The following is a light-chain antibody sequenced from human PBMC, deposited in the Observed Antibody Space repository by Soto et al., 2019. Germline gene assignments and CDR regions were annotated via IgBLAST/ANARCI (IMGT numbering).Light chain of an antibody. Sequence: EIVMTQSPVTLSVSPGERATLSCRASQSISSNLAWYQHKPGQAPRLLIFGASTRATDVPARFSGSGSGTEFTLTISSLQSEDFAVYHCQQYDNKPPITFGQGTRLEIK. V-gene: IGKV3-15*01. J-gene: IGKJ5*01. CDR3: QQYDNKPPIT. CDR1: QSISSN. CDR2: GAS.